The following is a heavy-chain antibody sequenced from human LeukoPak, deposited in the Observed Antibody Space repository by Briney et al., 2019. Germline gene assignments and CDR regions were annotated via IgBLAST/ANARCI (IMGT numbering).Heavy chain of an antibody. V-gene: IGHV3-11*01. Sequence: GGSLRLSCAASGFTFSDYYMSWVRQAPGKGLEWVSYISSSGSTIYYADSVKGRFTISRDNAKNSLYLQMNSLRAEDTAVYYCARAFDLRDYYYYYYMDVWGKGTTVTVSS. D-gene: IGHD4-17*01. J-gene: IGHJ6*03. CDR3: ARAFDLRDYYYYYYMDV. CDR1: GFTFSDYY. CDR2: ISSSGSTI.